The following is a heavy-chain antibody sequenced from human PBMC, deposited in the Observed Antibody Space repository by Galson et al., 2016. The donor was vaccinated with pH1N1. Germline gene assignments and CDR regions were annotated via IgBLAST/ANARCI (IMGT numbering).Heavy chain of an antibody. V-gene: IGHV1-18*01. Sequence: SVKVSCKASGYKFSSFGISWVRQAPGQRLEWMGWIGVYTGKTNYAQSFQGRVTMTADTSTDTAYMELRGLTSDDTAVYYWARGVLSSGWDDGYFKHWGQGSLITVSS. D-gene: IGHD6-19*01. J-gene: IGHJ1*01. CDR2: IGVYTGKT. CDR3: ARGVLSSGWDDGYFKH. CDR1: GYKFSSFG.